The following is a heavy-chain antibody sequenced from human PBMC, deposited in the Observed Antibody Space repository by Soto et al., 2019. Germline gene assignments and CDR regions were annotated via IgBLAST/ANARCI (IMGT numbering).Heavy chain of an antibody. D-gene: IGHD6-6*01. J-gene: IGHJ4*02. V-gene: IGHV4-61*01. Sequence: SEPLSLTCTVSGGSFKSGSYYWSWVRQPPGKGLEWIGYVYYTGRTSYSPSLKSRVTISADTSKNQFSLILTSVTAADTAVYYCARVHDFFAHPGQGS. CDR3: ARVHDFFAH. CDR1: GGSFKSGSYY. CDR2: VYYTGRT.